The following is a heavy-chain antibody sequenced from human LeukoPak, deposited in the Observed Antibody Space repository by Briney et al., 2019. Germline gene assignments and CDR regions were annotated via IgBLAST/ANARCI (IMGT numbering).Heavy chain of an antibody. CDR1: GFNFNNYD. CDR2: ISIDGKKS. V-gene: IGHV3-30*18. D-gene: IGHD3/OR15-3a*01. CDR3: AKAAGKENGYDFFFQH. Sequence: GGSLRLSCAASGFNFNNYDMHWVRQAPGKGLEWVAVISIDGKKSYYADSVKGRFTISRDNSKSTLFLQMNSLRAEDTAVYFCAKAAGKENGYDFFFQHWGQGTLVTVPS. J-gene: IGHJ1*01.